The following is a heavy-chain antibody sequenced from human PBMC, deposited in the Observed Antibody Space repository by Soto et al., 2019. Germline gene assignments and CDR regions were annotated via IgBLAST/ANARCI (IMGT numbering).Heavy chain of an antibody. Sequence: PSETLSLTCGVSGFPVSYGYYWGWIRQPPGKGLEWLGSIYQSGKTYYNPSLKSRLTLSMDTSKNEFSVRLRSVTAADTAVYFCARLCCSSVSCYNDYWGPGVQVTVS. CDR3: ARLCCSSVSCYNDY. V-gene: IGHV4-38-2*01. J-gene: IGHJ4*02. CDR1: GFPVSYGYY. CDR2: IYQSGKT. D-gene: IGHD3-10*01.